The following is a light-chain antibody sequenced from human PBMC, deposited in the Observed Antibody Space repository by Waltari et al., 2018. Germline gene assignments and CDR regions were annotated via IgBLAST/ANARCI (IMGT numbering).Light chain of an antibody. CDR2: DVS. Sequence: QSALTQPASASGSPGQSLTISCTGTSSDVGGYNYVSWYQQHPGKAPKLMIFDVSKRPSGVSNRFSGSKSGSTASLTISGLQAEDEADFYCNSYTSSSTWVFGGGTKLTVL. CDR1: SSDVGGYNY. J-gene: IGLJ3*02. V-gene: IGLV2-14*01. CDR3: NSYTSSSTWV.